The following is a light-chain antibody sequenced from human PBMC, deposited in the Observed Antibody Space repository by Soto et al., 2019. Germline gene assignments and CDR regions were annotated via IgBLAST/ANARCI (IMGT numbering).Light chain of an antibody. Sequence: EIVLTQSPGTLSLSPGERATLSCRASQSVSSNYLAWYQQKPGQAPRLLIYGASSRATGIPDRFSGSGSGTDFTLTISSLQPEDFATYYCQQTYNTPRTFGQGTKLEIK. V-gene: IGKV3-20*01. CDR1: QSVSSNY. CDR3: QQTYNTPRT. J-gene: IGKJ2*01. CDR2: GAS.